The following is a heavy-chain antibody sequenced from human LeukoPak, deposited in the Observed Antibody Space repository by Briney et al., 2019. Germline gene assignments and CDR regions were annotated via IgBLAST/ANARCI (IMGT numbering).Heavy chain of an antibody. CDR2: IYSGGST. D-gene: IGHD6-19*01. Sequence: GRTLRLPCAVSGLTVSSNYKSWVRHARARALVCVSVIYSGGSTYYAGSVKGRFTINRHNSKNTLYLQMSSLRAEDTAVYYCASGRRPWSSGWYRVDYWGQGTLVTVAS. CDR3: ASGRRPWSSGWYRVDY. CDR1: GLTVSSNY. J-gene: IGHJ4*02. V-gene: IGHV3-53*04.